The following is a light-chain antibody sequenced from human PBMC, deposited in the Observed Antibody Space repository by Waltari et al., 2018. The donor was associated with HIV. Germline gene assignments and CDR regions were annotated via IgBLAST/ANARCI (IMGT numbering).Light chain of an antibody. CDR2: DVS. V-gene: IGLV2-23*02. CDR1: SSDVGNYNY. CDR3: CSYAGTNTYV. J-gene: IGLJ1*01. Sequence: QSALTQPASVSGSPGQPITISCTGPSSDVGNYNYVSWYQQPPGKVPKLMIYDVSKRPSGVSNRLSGSKSGNTASLTISVLQAEDEADYYCCSYAGTNTYVFGSGTKVTVL.